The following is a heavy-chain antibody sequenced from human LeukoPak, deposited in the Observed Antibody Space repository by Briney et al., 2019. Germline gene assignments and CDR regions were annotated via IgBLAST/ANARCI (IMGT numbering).Heavy chain of an antibody. D-gene: IGHD4-11*01. J-gene: IGHJ4*02. CDR2: ISSISSTI. CDR3: ARDGASYSNYEGNFDY. Sequence: PGGSLRLSCAASGFTFNGYGMNWVRQAPGKGLEWVAYISSISSTIHYSDSVKGRFTISRDNAKNLLYLQMNSLRAEDTAVYYCARDGASYSNYEGNFDYWGQGTLVTVSS. CDR1: GFTFNGYG. V-gene: IGHV3-48*01.